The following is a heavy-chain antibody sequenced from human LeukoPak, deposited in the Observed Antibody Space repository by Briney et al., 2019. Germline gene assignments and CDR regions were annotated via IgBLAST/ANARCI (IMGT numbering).Heavy chain of an antibody. CDR3: ARDVLDYYDSSGYFNY. CDR2: INHSGST. Sequence: PSETLSLTCAVYGGSFSGYYWSWIRQPPGKGLEWIGEINHSGSTNYNPSLKSRVTISVDTSKNQFSLKLSSVTAADTAVYYCARDVLDYYDSSGYFNYWGQGTLVTVSS. J-gene: IGHJ4*02. D-gene: IGHD3-22*01. V-gene: IGHV4-34*01. CDR1: GGSFSGYY.